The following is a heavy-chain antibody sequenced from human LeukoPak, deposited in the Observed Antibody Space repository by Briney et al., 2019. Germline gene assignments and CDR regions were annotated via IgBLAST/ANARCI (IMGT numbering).Heavy chain of an antibody. V-gene: IGHV4-34*01. CDR3: ARRRYSSGWYAHYYFDY. CDR2: INHSGST. D-gene: IGHD6-19*01. Sequence: SETLSLTCAVYGGSFSGYYRSWIRQPPGKGLEWIGEINHSGSTNYNPSLKSRVTISVDTSKNQFSLKLSSVTAADTAVYYCARRRYSSGWYAHYYFDYWGQGTLVTVSS. CDR1: GGSFSGYY. J-gene: IGHJ4*02.